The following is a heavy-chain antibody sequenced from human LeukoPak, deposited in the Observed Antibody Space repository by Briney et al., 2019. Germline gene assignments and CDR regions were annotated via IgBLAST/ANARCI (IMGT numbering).Heavy chain of an antibody. D-gene: IGHD3-22*01. Sequence: TSETLSLTCTGSGGSISSYYWSWIRQPPGKGLEWIGSIYHSGSTYYNPSLKSRVTISVDTSKNQFSLKLSSVTAADTAVYYCARGGPYYYDSSGPTDYWGQGTLVTVSS. V-gene: IGHV4-59*01. CDR2: IYHSGST. J-gene: IGHJ4*02. CDR3: ARGGPYYYDSSGPTDY. CDR1: GGSISSYY.